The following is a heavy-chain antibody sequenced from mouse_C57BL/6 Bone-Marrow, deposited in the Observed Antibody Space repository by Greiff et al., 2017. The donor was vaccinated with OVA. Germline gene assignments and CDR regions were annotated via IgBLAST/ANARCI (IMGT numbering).Heavy chain of an antibody. CDR3: ARGTAQAFDY. Sequence: QVQLQQPGAELVKPGASVKLSYWMHWVKQRPGQGLEWIGMIHPNSGSTNYNEKFKSKATLTVDKSSSTAYMQLSSLTSEDSAVYYCARGTAQAFDYWGQGTTLTVSS. D-gene: IGHD3-2*02. CDR2: IHPNSGST. J-gene: IGHJ2*01. V-gene: IGHV1-64*01. CDR1: W.